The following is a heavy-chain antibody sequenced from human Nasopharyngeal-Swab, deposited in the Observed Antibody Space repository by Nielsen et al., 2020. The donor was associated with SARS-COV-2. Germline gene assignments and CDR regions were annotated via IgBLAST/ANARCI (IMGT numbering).Heavy chain of an antibody. V-gene: IGHV3-23*01. CDR2: TSGIGGST. Sequence: GGSLRLSCAASGFTFSSYAMSWVRQAPGMGLEWVSGTSGIGGSTYYADSVKGRFTLSRDNSKNTLYLQMNSLRAEDTAVYYCARHDFWSGYASYYGMDVWGQGTTVTVSS. D-gene: IGHD3-3*01. CDR3: ARHDFWSGYASYYGMDV. CDR1: GFTFSSYA. J-gene: IGHJ6*02.